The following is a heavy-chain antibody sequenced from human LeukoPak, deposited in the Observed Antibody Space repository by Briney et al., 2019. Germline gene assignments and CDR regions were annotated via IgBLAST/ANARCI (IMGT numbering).Heavy chain of an antibody. D-gene: IGHD3-22*01. J-gene: IGHJ4*02. V-gene: IGHV1-2*06. CDR2: INPNSGGT. CDR3: ARGQYDSSGYYFESTFTR. CDR1: GYTFTGYY. Sequence: GASVKVSFKASGYTFTGYYLHWVRQAPGHGLEWMGRINPNSGGTNFAQKFQGRVTMTRDTSISPAYMELSRLRSDDTAVYYCARGQYDSSGYYFESTFTRWGQGTLVTVSS.